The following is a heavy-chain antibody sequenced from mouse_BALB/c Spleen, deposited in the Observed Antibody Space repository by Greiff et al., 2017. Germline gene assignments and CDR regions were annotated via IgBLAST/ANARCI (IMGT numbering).Heavy chain of an antibody. CDR3: ARQGYGAWFAY. J-gene: IGHJ3*01. CDR2: ISSGGSYT. CDR1: GFTFSSYA. V-gene: IGHV5-9-3*01. Sequence: EVQGVESGGGLVKPGGSLKLSCAASGFTFSSYAMSWVRQTPEKRLEWVATISSGGSYTYYPDSVKGRFTISRDNAKNTLYLQMSSLRSEDTAMYYCARQGYGAWFAYWGQGTLVTVSA. D-gene: IGHD2-14*01.